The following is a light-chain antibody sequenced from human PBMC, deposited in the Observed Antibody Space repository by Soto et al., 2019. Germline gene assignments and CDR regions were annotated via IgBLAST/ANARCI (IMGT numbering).Light chain of an antibody. CDR3: QQYDTHFWT. V-gene: IGKV1-5*03. J-gene: IGKJ1*01. CDR2: HVS. Sequence: DIQMTQSPSTLSASVGDRVTVTCRASQSISSSLARFQQKPGKAPKLLMYHVSRLNSVVSSRFIGSGSGTEFTLTISSLQPDDFATYDCQQYDTHFWTFGQGTKVEIK. CDR1: QSISSS.